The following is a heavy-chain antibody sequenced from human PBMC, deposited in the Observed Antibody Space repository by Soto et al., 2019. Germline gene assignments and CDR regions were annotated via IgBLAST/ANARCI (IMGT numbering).Heavy chain of an antibody. CDR1: GFTFSSYG. CDR2: ISYDGSNK. Sequence: QVQLVESGGGVVQPGRSLRLSCAASGFTFSSYGMHWVRQAPGKGLEWLAVISYDGSNKYYADSLKGRFTISRDNSKNTLYLQVNSLRAEDTAMYYCAKDYGSGWTMGDFWGQGTLVTVSS. CDR3: AKDYGSGWTMGDF. J-gene: IGHJ4*02. D-gene: IGHD6-19*01. V-gene: IGHV3-30*18.